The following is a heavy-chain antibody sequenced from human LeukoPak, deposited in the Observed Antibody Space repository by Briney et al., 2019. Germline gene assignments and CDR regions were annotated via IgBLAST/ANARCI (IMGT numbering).Heavy chain of an antibody. CDR3: ARGANLMID. V-gene: IGHV3-48*03. D-gene: IGHD2-21*01. CDR1: GFTFSSYE. J-gene: IGHJ4*02. Sequence: GGSLRLSCAASGFTFSSYEMNWVRQAPGKGLEWVSYISTSTTIYYADSVKGRFTISRDNAKNSLYLQMNSLRAEDTAVYYCARGANLMIDWGQGTLVTVSS. CDR2: ISTSTTI.